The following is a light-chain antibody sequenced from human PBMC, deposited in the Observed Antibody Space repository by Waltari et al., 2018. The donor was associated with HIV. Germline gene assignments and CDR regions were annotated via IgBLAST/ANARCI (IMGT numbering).Light chain of an antibody. CDR2: RNN. CDR1: RSNIGSNH. V-gene: IGLV1-47*01. J-gene: IGLJ3*02. CDR3: ATWDDSLSGWV. Sequence: QSVLTQPPSASGTPGQRVTISCSGSRSNIGSNHGEWYQQIPGTAPKPLIYRNNQVPSGVPDRCSGAKSGTSASLAISGLRSEDEADYYCATWDDSLSGWVFGGGTKLTVL.